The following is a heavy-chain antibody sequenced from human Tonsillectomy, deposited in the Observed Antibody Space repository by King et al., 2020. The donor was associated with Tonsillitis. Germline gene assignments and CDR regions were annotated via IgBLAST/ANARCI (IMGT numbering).Heavy chain of an antibody. D-gene: IGHD2-15*01. CDR1: GFSFRSYA. V-gene: IGHV3-30*17. J-gene: IGHJ4*01. Sequence: VQLVESGGGVVQPGRSLRLSCAASGFSFRSYATHWVRQAPDRGLEWVALISFDGNDKYYADSVKGRFTISRDNSKNTLFLQMDSLRPEDTAVYHCVRDRGASWSHYCFDFWGHGTLVTVSS. CDR3: VRDRGASWSHYCFDF. CDR2: ISFDGNDK.